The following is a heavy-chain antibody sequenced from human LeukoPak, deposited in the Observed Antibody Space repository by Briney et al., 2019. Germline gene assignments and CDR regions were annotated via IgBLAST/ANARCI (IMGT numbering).Heavy chain of an antibody. J-gene: IGHJ5*02. CDR2: ISSGSSFI. CDR1: GFTFSGYS. Sequence: PGGSLRLSCAASGFTFSGYSMNWVRQAPGRGLERVSSISSGSSFIYYADSVKGRFTVSRDNAKNSLYLQMNSLRAEDTAVYYCARDQGGERWFDPWGQGTLVTVSS. D-gene: IGHD1-26*01. V-gene: IGHV3-21*01. CDR3: ARDQGGERWFDP.